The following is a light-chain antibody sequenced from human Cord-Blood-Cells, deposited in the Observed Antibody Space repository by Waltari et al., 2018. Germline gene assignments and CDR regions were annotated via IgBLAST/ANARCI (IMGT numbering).Light chain of an antibody. CDR1: SSNIGSNY. Sequence: QSVLTQPPSASGTPGQRVTISCSGSSSNIGSNYVYWYQQLPGTAPKLLIYRNNRRPSGVPDRFSGYNSGTSASLAISGLRSEDEADYYCAAWDDSLSGRGVFGGGTKLTVL. CDR3: AAWDDSLSGRGV. CDR2: RNN. J-gene: IGLJ3*02. V-gene: IGLV1-47*01.